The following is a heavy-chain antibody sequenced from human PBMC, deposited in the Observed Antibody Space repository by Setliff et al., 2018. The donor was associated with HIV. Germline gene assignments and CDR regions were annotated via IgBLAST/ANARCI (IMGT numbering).Heavy chain of an antibody. CDR1: GGSISSGSHY. CDR2: IYTRGST. J-gene: IGHJ3*02. CDR3: ARDPRAPRTIRAFDI. Sequence: SETLSLTCNVSGGSISSGSHYWSWVRQPAGKGLEWIGQIYTRGSTNYNPSLKSRVSISIDTSKDQFSLKLRYVTAADTAVYYCARDPRAPRTIRAFDIWGLGTMVTVSS. D-gene: IGHD2-2*02. V-gene: IGHV4-61*09.